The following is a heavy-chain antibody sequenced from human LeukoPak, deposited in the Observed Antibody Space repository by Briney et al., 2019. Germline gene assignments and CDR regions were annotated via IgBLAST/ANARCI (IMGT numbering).Heavy chain of an antibody. V-gene: IGHV3-48*03. Sequence: GGSLRLSCAASGFTFSSYEMNGVRQARGKGLEWVSYISSSGSTIYYADSEKGRFTTSRDNAKNSLYLSINRLRAEGTAVYYCARAEYSSSCSGVNWFDPWGQGTLVTVSS. CDR2: ISSSGSTI. CDR3: ARAEYSSSCSGVNWFDP. J-gene: IGHJ5*02. CDR1: GFTFSSYE. D-gene: IGHD6-13*01.